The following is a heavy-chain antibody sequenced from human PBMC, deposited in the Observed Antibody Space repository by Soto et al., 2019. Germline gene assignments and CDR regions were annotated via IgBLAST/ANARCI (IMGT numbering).Heavy chain of an antibody. CDR2: IYYSGSS. CDR3: ARAIVVTIGGMDV. J-gene: IGHJ6*02. V-gene: IGHV4-30-4*01. D-gene: IGHD5-12*01. CDR1: GGSISSGDYY. Sequence: SETLSLTCTVSGGSISSGDYYWSWIRQPPGKGLEYIGYIYYSGSSHYNPSLKSRVTISLDTSRNQFSLKLSSVTAADTAVYYCARAIVVTIGGMDVWGQGTTVTVSS.